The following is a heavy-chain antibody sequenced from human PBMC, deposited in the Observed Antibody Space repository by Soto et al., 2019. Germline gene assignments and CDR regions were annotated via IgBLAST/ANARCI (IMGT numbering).Heavy chain of an antibody. D-gene: IGHD3-22*01. Sequence: QVQLVQSGAEVKKPGASVKVSCKASGYTFTNYAMHWVRQAPGQRLEWMGWINAGNGNTKSSQKFQGRVTITRDTSASTAYMALSSLRSEDTAVYYCARGDYYDIHDYWGQGTLVTVSS. CDR3: ARGDYYDIHDY. CDR2: INAGNGNT. J-gene: IGHJ4*02. V-gene: IGHV1-3*01. CDR1: GYTFTNYA.